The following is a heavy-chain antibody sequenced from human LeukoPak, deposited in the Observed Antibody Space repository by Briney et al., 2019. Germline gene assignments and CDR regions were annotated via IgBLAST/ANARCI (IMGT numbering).Heavy chain of an antibody. V-gene: IGHV1-8*01. CDR3: ARGRSSKVRGVTTKYYFDY. CDR1: GYTFTSYD. D-gene: IGHD3-10*01. CDR2: MNPNSGNT. J-gene: IGHJ4*02. Sequence: ASVKVSCEASGYTFTSYDINWVRQATGQGLEWMGWMNPNSGNTGYAQKFQGRVTMTRNTSISTAYMVLSSLRSEDTAVYYCARGRSSKVRGVTTKYYFDYWGQGTLVTVSS.